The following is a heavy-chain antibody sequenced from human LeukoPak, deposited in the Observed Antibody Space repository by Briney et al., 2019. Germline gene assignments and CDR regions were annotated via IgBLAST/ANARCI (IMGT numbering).Heavy chain of an antibody. Sequence: GGSLRLSCAASGFTFSSYSMTWVRQAPGKGLEWVSYISSSSTIYYADSVKGRFTISRDNAKSSLYLQMNSLRAEDTAVYYCARDGNYCSGGSCYNPHYYGMDVWGQETTVTVSS. V-gene: IGHV3-48*01. D-gene: IGHD2-15*01. CDR1: GFTFSSYS. CDR3: ARDGNYCSGGSCYNPHYYGMDV. CDR2: ISSSSTI. J-gene: IGHJ6*02.